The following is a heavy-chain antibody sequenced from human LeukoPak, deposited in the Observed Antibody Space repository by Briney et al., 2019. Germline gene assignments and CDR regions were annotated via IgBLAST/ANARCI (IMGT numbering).Heavy chain of an antibody. Sequence: QSGGSLRLSCAGSGFSFSSHWLHWVRQVPGKGLEWVARINGDGIAINYADSVKGRFTISRDNAKNTVYLQMNSLRAEDTAVYYCARDLQRYYDSSGYSDYWGQGTLVTVSS. V-gene: IGHV3-74*01. CDR3: ARDLQRYYDSSGYSDY. CDR1: GFSFSSHW. J-gene: IGHJ4*02. CDR2: INGDGIAI. D-gene: IGHD3-22*01.